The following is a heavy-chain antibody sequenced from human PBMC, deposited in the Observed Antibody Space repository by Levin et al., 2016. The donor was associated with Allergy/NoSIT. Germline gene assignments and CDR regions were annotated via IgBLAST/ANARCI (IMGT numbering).Heavy chain of an antibody. D-gene: IGHD2-2*01. CDR2: IKSKTDGGTT. Sequence: VRQAPGKGLEWVGRIKSKTDGGTTDYAAPVKGRFTISRDDSKNTLYLQMNSLKTEDTAVYYCTTDRPPDGVVVPAAYYYYYGMDVWGQGTTVTVSS. CDR3: TTDRPPDGVVVPAAYYYYYGMDV. V-gene: IGHV3-15*01. J-gene: IGHJ6*02.